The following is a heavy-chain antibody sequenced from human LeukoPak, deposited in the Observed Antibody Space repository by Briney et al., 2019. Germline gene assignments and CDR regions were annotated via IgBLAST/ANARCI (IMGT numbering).Heavy chain of an antibody. CDR2: FNPEDGET. Sequence: ASVKVSCKVSGYTLTELSMHWVRQAPGKGLEWMGGFNPEDGETIYAQKFQGRVTMTEDTSTDTAHMELSSLRSEDTAVCYCATAPPTSGIHYDFWSGLGLSYYYYMDVWGKGTTVTVSS. CDR3: ATAPPTSGIHYDFWSGLGLSYYYYMDV. V-gene: IGHV1-24*01. D-gene: IGHD3-3*01. CDR1: GYTLTELS. J-gene: IGHJ6*03.